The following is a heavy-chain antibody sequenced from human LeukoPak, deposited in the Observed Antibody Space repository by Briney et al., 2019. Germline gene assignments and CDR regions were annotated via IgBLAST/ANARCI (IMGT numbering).Heavy chain of an antibody. CDR1: GFTFSSYA. CDR3: ARGGYSSGWYTYDFDY. D-gene: IGHD6-19*01. V-gene: IGHV3-23*01. CDR2: ISGSGGST. Sequence: GGSLRLSCAASGFTFSSYAVSWVRQAPGKGLEWVSAISGSGGSTYYADSVKGRFTISRDNSKNTLYLQMNSLRAEDTAVYYCARGGYSSGWYTYDFDYWGQGTLGTVSS. J-gene: IGHJ4*02.